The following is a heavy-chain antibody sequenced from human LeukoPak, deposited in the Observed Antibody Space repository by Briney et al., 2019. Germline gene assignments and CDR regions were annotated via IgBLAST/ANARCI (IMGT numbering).Heavy chain of an antibody. CDR3: AKYRSSWSFDY. J-gene: IGHJ4*02. Sequence: GGSLRLSCAASGFTVSNKYMSWVRQAPGKGLEWVSAISGSGGSTNYADSVKGRFTISRDNSKSTLYLQINSLRAEDTAVFYCAKYRSSWSFDYWGQGTLVTVSS. CDR2: ISGSGGST. D-gene: IGHD6-13*01. CDR1: GFTVSNKY. V-gene: IGHV3-23*01.